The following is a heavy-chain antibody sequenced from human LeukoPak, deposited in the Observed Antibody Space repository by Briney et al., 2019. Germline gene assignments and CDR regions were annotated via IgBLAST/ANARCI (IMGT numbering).Heavy chain of an antibody. CDR1: GFTFTDYW. Sequence: GGSLRLSCEVSGFTFTDYWMNWVRQAPGKGPEWVASIRQDGSEKTYVDSVKGRFTISRDNTKNSLSLQLNGLRAKDTAVYYCARDGTAAGLYFDLWGQGTLVTVSS. J-gene: IGHJ4*01. D-gene: IGHD6-13*01. V-gene: IGHV3-7*01. CDR3: ARDGTAAGLYFDL. CDR2: IRQDGSEK.